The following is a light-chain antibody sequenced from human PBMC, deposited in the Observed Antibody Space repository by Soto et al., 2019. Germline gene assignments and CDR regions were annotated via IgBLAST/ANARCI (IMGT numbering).Light chain of an antibody. CDR3: QQYGNSPLT. Sequence: EIVLTQSPGTLSLSPGERATLSCRASQSVSSSYLAWYQQKPGQAPRLLIYGASSRANGIPDRFSGSGSGTDFTLTISRLETEDLAVYYCQQYGNSPLTFGGGTKVEIK. CDR1: QSVSSSY. V-gene: IGKV3-20*01. CDR2: GAS. J-gene: IGKJ4*01.